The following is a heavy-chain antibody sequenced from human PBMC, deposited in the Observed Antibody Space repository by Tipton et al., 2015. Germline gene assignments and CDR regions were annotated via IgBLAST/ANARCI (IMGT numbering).Heavy chain of an antibody. CDR1: GGSFSGYY. CDR2: INQDGST. CDR3: ARDLEHGMDV. V-gene: IGHV4-34*01. J-gene: IGHJ6*02. D-gene: IGHD5-24*01. Sequence: TLSLTCGIFGGSFSGYYWSWIRQSPGKGLEWIGEINQDGSTNSNPSLKSRDTISVDTSKNRFSLTLNSVAAADTAVYYCARDLEHGMDVWGQGTTVTVSS.